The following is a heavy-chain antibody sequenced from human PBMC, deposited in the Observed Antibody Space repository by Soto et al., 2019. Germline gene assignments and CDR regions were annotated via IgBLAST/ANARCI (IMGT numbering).Heavy chain of an antibody. J-gene: IGHJ4*02. CDR1: GFPFSSYS. D-gene: IGHD3-3*01. V-gene: IGHV3-23*01. CDR3: AKDLQGDAIPSDFWRPYDY. Sequence: GGSLRLSCEASGFPFSSYSMSWVRQAPGKGLEWVSTVSGSGGSTYYADSVKGRFAISRDNSKNTLYLQMSSLRAEDTAVYYCAKDLQGDAIPSDFWRPYDYWGQGTLVTVSS. CDR2: VSGSGGST.